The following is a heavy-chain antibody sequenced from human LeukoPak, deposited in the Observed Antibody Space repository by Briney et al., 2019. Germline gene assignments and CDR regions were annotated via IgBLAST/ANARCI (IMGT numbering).Heavy chain of an antibody. Sequence: GGSLRLSCAASGFTFSSDSMNCVRQAPGKGAEWVSSITSSSSYIYYADSVKGGFTISRDNAKNSLYLQMNSLRAEDTAVYYCARVDWSVVPAAITPLYFDYWGQGTLVTVSS. D-gene: IGHD2-2*02. J-gene: IGHJ4*02. CDR1: GFTFSSDS. V-gene: IGHV3-21*01. CDR2: ITSSSSYI. CDR3: ARVDWSVVPAAITPLYFDY.